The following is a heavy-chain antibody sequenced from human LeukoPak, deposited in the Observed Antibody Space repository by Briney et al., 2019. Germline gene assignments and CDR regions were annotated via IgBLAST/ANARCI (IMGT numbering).Heavy chain of an antibody. D-gene: IGHD5-12*01. CDR1: GGTFSSYA. CDR3: ARDGAGYGFGESYYYGMDV. Sequence: SVKVSCKASGGTFSSYAISWVRQAPGQGLEWMGGIIPIIGTANYAQKFQGRVTITADESTSTAYMELSSLRSEDTAVYYCARDGAGYGFGESYYYGMDVWGQGTTVTVSS. V-gene: IGHV1-69*13. CDR2: IIPIIGTA. J-gene: IGHJ6*02.